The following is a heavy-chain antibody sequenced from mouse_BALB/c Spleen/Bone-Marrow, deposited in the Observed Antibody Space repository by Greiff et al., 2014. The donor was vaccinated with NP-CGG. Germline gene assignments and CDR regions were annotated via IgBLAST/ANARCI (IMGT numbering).Heavy chain of an antibody. CDR3: ARVRNWADY. J-gene: IGHJ2*01. Sequence: QVQLKESGAELVRPGSSVKISCKASRYAFSSYWMNWVKQRPGQGLEWIGQIYPGDGDTNYNGKFKGKATLTADKSSSTAYMQLSSLTSEDSAVYFCARVRNWADYWGQGTTLTVSS. CDR2: IYPGDGDT. D-gene: IGHD4-1*01. V-gene: IGHV1-80*01. CDR1: RYAFSSYW.